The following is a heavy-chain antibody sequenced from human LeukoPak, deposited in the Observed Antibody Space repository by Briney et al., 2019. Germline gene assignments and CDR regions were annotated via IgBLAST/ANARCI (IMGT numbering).Heavy chain of an antibody. V-gene: IGHV3-33*01. Sequence: TGGSLRLSCAASGFTFSSYGMHWVRQAPGKGLEWVAVIWYDGSKKYYPDSVKGRFTISRDNSKNTLYLQMNSLRAEDTAVYYCARDLTLDVFDIWGQGTMVTVSS. J-gene: IGHJ3*02. D-gene: IGHD1-14*01. CDR2: IWYDGSKK. CDR1: GFTFSSYG. CDR3: ARDLTLDVFDI.